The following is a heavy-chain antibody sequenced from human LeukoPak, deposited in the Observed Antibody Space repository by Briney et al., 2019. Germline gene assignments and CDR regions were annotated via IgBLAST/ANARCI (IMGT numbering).Heavy chain of an antibody. Sequence: GESLKISCKGSGYSFTSYWIGWVRQMPGKGLEWMGIIYPGDSDTGYSPSFQGQVTISADKSISTAYLQWSSLKASDTAMYYCATTDRGYCSGGSCYLGAFDIWGQGTMVTVSS. V-gene: IGHV5-51*01. D-gene: IGHD2-15*01. J-gene: IGHJ3*02. CDR3: ATTDRGYCSGGSCYLGAFDI. CDR1: GYSFTSYW. CDR2: IYPGDSDT.